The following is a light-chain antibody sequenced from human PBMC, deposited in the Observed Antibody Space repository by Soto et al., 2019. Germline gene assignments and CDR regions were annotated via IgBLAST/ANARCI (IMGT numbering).Light chain of an antibody. CDR2: DVS. CDR3: QQFKSGTWT. V-gene: IGKV1-5*01. CDR1: QSISSW. Sequence: DIQMTQSTSTLSASVGDRVTITSRASQSISSWLAWYQQKPGKAPKLLLYDVSSLESGVPSRFSGSGSGTEFILTINGLQPDDFATYFCQQFKSGTWTFGQGTRLEIK. J-gene: IGKJ5*01.